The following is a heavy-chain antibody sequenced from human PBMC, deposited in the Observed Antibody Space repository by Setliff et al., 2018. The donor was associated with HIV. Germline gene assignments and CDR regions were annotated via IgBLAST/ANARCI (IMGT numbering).Heavy chain of an antibody. D-gene: IGHD3-16*01. Sequence: AAVKVSCKTSGYTFTGHFLHWVRQAPGQGLEWMGYIDPNTGDTNYAQKFQGRVTFSTDTSVSTAYVELERLSSDDTAIYYCVKADVLLCDFWGPGTLVTVSS. CDR1: GYTFTGHF. V-gene: IGHV1-2*02. CDR2: IDPNTGDT. CDR3: VKADVLLCDF. J-gene: IGHJ4*02.